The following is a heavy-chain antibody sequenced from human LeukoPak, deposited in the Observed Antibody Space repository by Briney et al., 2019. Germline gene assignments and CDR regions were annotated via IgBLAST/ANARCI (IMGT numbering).Heavy chain of an antibody. J-gene: IGHJ6*02. Sequence: SETLSLTCTASGGSISSYYWSWIRQPPGKGLEWIGYMYYTGSTSYNPSLKSRVTISVDTSKSQFSLKLSSVTAADTAVYYCASSTVVTSYYYYGMDVWGQGTTVTVSS. D-gene: IGHD4-23*01. CDR2: MYYTGST. CDR1: GGSISSYY. CDR3: ASSTVVTSYYYYGMDV. V-gene: IGHV4-59*01.